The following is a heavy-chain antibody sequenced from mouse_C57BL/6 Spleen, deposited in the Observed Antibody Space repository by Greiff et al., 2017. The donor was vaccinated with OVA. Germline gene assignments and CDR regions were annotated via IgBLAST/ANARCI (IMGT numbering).Heavy chain of an antibody. V-gene: IGHV1-52*01. Sequence: QVQLQQPGAELVRPGSSVKLSCKASGYTFTSYWMHWVKQRPIQGLEWIGNIDPSDSETHYNQKFKDKATLTVDKSSSTAYMQLSGLTSEDSAVYYCARGDYTDYAMDYWGQGTSVTVSS. J-gene: IGHJ4*01. CDR1: GYTFTSYW. CDR3: ARGDYTDYAMDY. CDR2: IDPSDSET. D-gene: IGHD2-4*01.